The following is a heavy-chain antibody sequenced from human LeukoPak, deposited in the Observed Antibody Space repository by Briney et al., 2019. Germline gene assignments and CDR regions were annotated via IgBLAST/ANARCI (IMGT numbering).Heavy chain of an antibody. CDR2: IQQDGSEK. Sequence: GRSLRLSCAASGFTFSTYWMSWVRQAPGKGLEWVANIQQDGSEKYYVDSVKGRFTLSRDNAKNSLYLQMNSLRAEDTAVYYCAKALVVIVPAAIGDGMDVWGQGTTVTVSS. J-gene: IGHJ6*02. D-gene: IGHD2-2*02. CDR3: AKALVVIVPAAIGDGMDV. CDR1: GFTFSTYW. V-gene: IGHV3-7*01.